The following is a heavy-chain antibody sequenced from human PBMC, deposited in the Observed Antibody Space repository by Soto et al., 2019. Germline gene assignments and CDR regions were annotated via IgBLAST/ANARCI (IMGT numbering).Heavy chain of an antibody. J-gene: IGHJ6*03. CDR2: IYFRGST. V-gene: IGHV4-39*01. CDR3: ARETDYYYYMDV. CDR1: GGSISSSSYY. Sequence: SETLSLTCTVSGGSISSSSYYWVWIRQPPGEGLEWIGGIYFRGSTYYNPSLKSRVTISVDTSKNQFSLKLNSVTAADTAMYYCARETDYYYYMDVWGKGTTVTVSS.